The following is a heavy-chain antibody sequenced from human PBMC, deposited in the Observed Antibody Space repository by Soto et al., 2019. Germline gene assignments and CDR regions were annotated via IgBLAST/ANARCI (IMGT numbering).Heavy chain of an antibody. CDR2: ISGSGGST. J-gene: IGHJ4*02. D-gene: IGHD5-18*01. Sequence: GGSLRLSCAASGFTFSSDAMSWVRQARGKGLEWVSAISGSGGSTYYADSVKGRFTISRDNSKNTLYLQMNSLRAEDTAVYYCAKVRVTAMAQDYWRQGTLVTVSS. CDR3: AKVRVTAMAQDY. V-gene: IGHV3-23*01. CDR1: GFTFSSDA.